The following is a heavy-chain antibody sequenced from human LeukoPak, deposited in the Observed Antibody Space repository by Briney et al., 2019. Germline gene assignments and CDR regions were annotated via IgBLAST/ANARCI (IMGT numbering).Heavy chain of an antibody. J-gene: IGHJ4*02. CDR1: GFTFSSYS. CDR3: ARDREQLADFDY. Sequence: GGSLRLSCAASGFTFSSYSMNWVRQAPGKGLEWVSSISTSSSYIYYADSVKGRFTISRDNAKNSLHLQMSSLRAEDTAVYYCARDREQLADFDYWGQGTLVTVSS. D-gene: IGHD6-13*01. CDR2: ISTSSSYI. V-gene: IGHV3-21*01.